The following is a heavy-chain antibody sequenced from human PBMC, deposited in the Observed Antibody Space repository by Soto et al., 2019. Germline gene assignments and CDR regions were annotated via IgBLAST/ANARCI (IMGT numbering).Heavy chain of an antibody. J-gene: IGHJ5*02. Sequence: QVQLVQSGAEVKKPGASVKVSCKASGYTFTSYGISWVRQAPGQGLEWMGWISAYNGNTNYAQQFQGRVTMTTDTSTSTADMELRSLRTADTAVYYCARARSSSGWYTGGFDPWGQGTLVTVSS. V-gene: IGHV1-18*01. CDR2: ISAYNGNT. CDR3: ARARSSSGWYTGGFDP. D-gene: IGHD6-13*01. CDR1: GYTFTSYG.